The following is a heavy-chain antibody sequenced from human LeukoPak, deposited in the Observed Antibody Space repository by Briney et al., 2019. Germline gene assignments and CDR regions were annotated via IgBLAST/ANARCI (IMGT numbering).Heavy chain of an antibody. D-gene: IGHD5-12*01. J-gene: IGHJ4*02. Sequence: ASVKVSCKASGYTFTDYFMQWVRHAPGQGLEWMGWINPNSGGTNYAQKFQGRVTMTRDTSISTAYMELSRLRSDDTAVYYCARSSRLRLSWNWYYWGQGTLVTVSS. CDR1: GYTFTDYF. CDR2: INPNSGGT. V-gene: IGHV1-2*02. CDR3: ARSSRLRLSWNWYY.